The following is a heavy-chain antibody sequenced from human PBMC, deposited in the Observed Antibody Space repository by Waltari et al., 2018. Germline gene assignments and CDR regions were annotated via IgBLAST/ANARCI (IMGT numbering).Heavy chain of an antibody. D-gene: IGHD3-22*01. CDR1: GYTFTGYH. J-gene: IGHJ4*02. CDR3: AAHYYDSSGSDY. CDR2: SNPNSGGT. V-gene: IGHV1-2*02. Sequence: QVQLVQSGAAVKKPGASVKVSCKASGYTFTGYHMPWVRQAPGQGLEWMGWSNPNSGGTNYAQKFQGRVTMTRDTSISTAYMELSRLRSDDTAVYYCAAHYYDSSGSDYWGQGTLVTVSS.